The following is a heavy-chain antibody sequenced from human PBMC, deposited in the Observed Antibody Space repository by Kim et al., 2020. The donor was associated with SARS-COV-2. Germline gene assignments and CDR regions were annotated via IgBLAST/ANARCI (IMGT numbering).Heavy chain of an antibody. Sequence: GGSLRLSCAASGFTFDDYAMHWVRKAPGKGLEWVSGMSWNSGSIGYADSVKGRFTISRDNAKNSLYLQMNSLRAEDTALYYCAKDLGGVDWYFDLWGRGT. J-gene: IGHJ2*01. CDR1: GFTFDDYA. CDR3: AKDLGGVDWYFDL. CDR2: MSWNSGSI. V-gene: IGHV3-9*01. D-gene: IGHD2-8*01.